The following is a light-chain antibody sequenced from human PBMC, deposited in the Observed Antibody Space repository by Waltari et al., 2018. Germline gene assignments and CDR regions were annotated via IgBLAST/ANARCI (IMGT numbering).Light chain of an antibody. V-gene: IGKV3-20*01. J-gene: IGKJ1*01. CDR3: HQYGSSPT. CDR1: QSVNNNY. Sequence: EIVLTQSPGTLSLSPGERATLSCRASQSVNNNYLAWYQQKPGQAPRLLIYGASSRATGIPDRFSGSGSGTDLTLTISRLEPEDFAVYYCHQYGSSPTFGQGTKVEIK. CDR2: GAS.